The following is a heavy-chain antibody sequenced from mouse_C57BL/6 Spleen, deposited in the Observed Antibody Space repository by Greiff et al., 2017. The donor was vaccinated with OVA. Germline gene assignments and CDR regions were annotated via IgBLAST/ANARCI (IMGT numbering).Heavy chain of an antibody. Sequence: QVQLQQSGPGLVQPSQSLSITCTVSGFSLTSYGVHWVRQPPGKGLEWLGVIWSGGSTDYNAAFISRLSISKDNSKSQVFFKMNSLQADDTVIYYCAKNREEYDVGAMDYWGQGTSVTVSS. J-gene: IGHJ4*01. V-gene: IGHV2-4*01. CDR2: IWSGGST. CDR1: GFSLTSYG. D-gene: IGHD2-14*01. CDR3: AKNREEYDVGAMDY.